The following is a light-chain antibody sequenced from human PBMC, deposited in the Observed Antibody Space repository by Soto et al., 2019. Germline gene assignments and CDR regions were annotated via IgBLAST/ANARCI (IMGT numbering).Light chain of an antibody. Sequence: QSVLTQSPSASASLGASVKLTCTLSSGHSSYAIAWHQQRPEKGPRNLMKLNSDGSHSKGDGIPDRFSGSSSGAERYLTISSLQSEDEADYYCQTWGTGIQVFGGGTKLTVL. CDR3: QTWGTGIQV. J-gene: IGLJ2*01. CDR1: SGHSSYA. V-gene: IGLV4-69*01. CDR2: LNSDGSH.